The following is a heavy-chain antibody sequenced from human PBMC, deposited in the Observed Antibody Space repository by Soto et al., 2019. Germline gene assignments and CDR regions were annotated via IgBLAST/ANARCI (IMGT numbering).Heavy chain of an antibody. D-gene: IGHD4-4*01. V-gene: IGHV4-31*03. Sequence: QVQLQESGPGLVKPSQTLSLTCTVSGDSISSGGYYWRWIRQHPGKGLEWMGSVYFRGSTHLNPSLKTRGAISVDTSKNQFSLKLSSATAADTAVYYCARRYSNYEVNWFDPWGQGSLVTVSS. CDR3: ARRYSNYEVNWFDP. CDR2: VYFRGST. J-gene: IGHJ5*02. CDR1: GDSISSGGYY.